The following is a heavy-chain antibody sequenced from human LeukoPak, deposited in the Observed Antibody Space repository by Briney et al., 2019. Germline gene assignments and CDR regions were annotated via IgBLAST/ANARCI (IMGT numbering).Heavy chain of an antibody. Sequence: TGGSLRLSCAASGFTFSSHSMNWVRQAPGKGLEWVAYIKSDESNNYYADSVKGRFTISRDNSKNTVYLQMNSLRAEDTAMYYCANQVGANSHYWGQGTLVTVSS. J-gene: IGHJ4*02. D-gene: IGHD4/OR15-4a*01. CDR3: ANQVGANSHY. CDR2: IKSDESNN. CDR1: GFTFSSHS. V-gene: IGHV3-30*02.